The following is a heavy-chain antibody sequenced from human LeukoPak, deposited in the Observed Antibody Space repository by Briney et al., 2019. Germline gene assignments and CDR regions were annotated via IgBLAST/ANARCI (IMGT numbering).Heavy chain of an antibody. Sequence: SETLSLTCTVSGGSISSYYWSWIRQPPGKGLEWIGYIYYSGSTNYNPSLKSRVTISVDTSKNQFSLKLSSVTAADTAVYYCARGSRWLQSYFDYWGQGTLVTVSS. D-gene: IGHD5-24*01. CDR1: GGSISSYY. J-gene: IGHJ4*02. CDR2: IYYSGST. V-gene: IGHV4-59*12. CDR3: ARGSRWLQSYFDY.